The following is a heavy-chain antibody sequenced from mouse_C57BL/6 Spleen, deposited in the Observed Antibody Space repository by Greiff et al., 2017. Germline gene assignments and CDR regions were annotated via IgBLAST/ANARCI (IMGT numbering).Heavy chain of an antibody. J-gene: IGHJ2*01. CDR2: IYPRSGNT. CDR1: GYTFTSYG. CDR3: ASSPSYHYFDY. Sequence: ESGAELARPGASVKLSCKASGYTFTSYGISWVKQRTGQGLEWIGEIYPRSGNTYYNEKFKGKATLTADKSSSTAYMELRSLTSEDSAVYFCASSPSYHYFDYWGQGTTLTVSS. D-gene: IGHD6-1*01. V-gene: IGHV1-81*01.